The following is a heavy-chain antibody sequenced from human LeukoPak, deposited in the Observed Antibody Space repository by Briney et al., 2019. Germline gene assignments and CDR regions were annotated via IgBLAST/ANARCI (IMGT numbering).Heavy chain of an antibody. D-gene: IGHD3/OR15-3a*01. CDR3: VSGLVSKPDFDY. Sequence: PSETLSLACTVPGGSISSSSYYWGWIRQPPGKGLEWIGSIYYGVTTYYNPSLKSRVTISVDTSKNHLSLELRSVTAADTAVYYCVSGLVSKPDFDYWGQGTLVTVSS. V-gene: IGHV4-39*02. J-gene: IGHJ4*02. CDR1: GGSISSSSYY. CDR2: IYYGVTT.